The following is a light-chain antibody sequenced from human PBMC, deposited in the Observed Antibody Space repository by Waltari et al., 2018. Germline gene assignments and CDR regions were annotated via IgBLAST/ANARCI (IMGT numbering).Light chain of an antibody. CDR2: GKN. Sequence: SSELTQDSAVSVSLGQTVRITCQGHSLRSSYSSWYQQKPGQDPILVFYGKNSRPSGIPDRFSGSRSGSTASLTITGAQAEDEADYHCNSRDSSGQHLAVFGGGTKLTVL. CDR1: SLRSSY. V-gene: IGLV3-19*01. CDR3: NSRDSSGQHLAV. J-gene: IGLJ3*02.